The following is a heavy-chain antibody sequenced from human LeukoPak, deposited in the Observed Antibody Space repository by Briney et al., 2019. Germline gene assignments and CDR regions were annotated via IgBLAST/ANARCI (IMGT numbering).Heavy chain of an antibody. J-gene: IGHJ6*03. V-gene: IGHV3-11*01. CDR2: ISSSGSTI. D-gene: IGHD2-2*01. Sequence: PGGSLRLSCAASGFTFSDYYMSWIRQAPGKGLEWVSYISSSGSTIYYADSVKGRFTISRDNAKNSLYLQMNSLRAEDTAVYYCARDSPAALADYYYIDVWGKGTTVTVSS. CDR1: GFTFSDYY. CDR3: ARDSPAALADYYYIDV.